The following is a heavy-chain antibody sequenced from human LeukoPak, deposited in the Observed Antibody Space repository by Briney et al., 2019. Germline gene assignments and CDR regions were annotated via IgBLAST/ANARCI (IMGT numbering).Heavy chain of an antibody. CDR1: GDSLSSNSAA. CDR3: AREVDSHGTLFYYGMDV. J-gene: IGHJ6*02. Sequence: SQTLSLTCALSGDSLSSNSAAWNWLRQSPSTGLEWLGRTYYRSRLYYDYAESVKSRITINPDTSKNQFSLQLRSVSPEDTAVYYCAREVDSHGTLFYYGMDVWGQGTTVTVSS. CDR2: TYYRSRLYY. V-gene: IGHV6-1*01. D-gene: IGHD6-13*01.